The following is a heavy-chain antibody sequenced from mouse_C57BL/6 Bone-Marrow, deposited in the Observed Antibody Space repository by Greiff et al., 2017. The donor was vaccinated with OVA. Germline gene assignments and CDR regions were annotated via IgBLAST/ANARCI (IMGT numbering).Heavy chain of an antibody. CDR1: GFNIKDDY. Sequence: EVQLQQSGAELVRPGASVKLSCTASGFNIKDDYMHWVKQRPEQGLEWIGWIDPENGDTEYASKFQGKATITADTSSNTAYLQLSSLTSEDTAVYYCTPSTVVAPYWGQGTTLTVSS. V-gene: IGHV14-4*01. D-gene: IGHD1-1*01. CDR2: IDPENGDT. J-gene: IGHJ2*01. CDR3: TPSTVVAPY.